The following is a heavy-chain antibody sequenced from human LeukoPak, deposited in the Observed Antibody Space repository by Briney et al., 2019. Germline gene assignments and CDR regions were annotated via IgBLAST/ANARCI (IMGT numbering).Heavy chain of an antibody. CDR3: AREGSGGRPFDY. D-gene: IGHD3-10*01. V-gene: IGHV4-4*07. J-gene: IGHJ4*02. CDR2: IYTSGST. Sequence: SETLSLTCTVSGGSISSYYWSWIRQPAGKGLEWIGRIYTSGSTNYNPSLKSRVTMSVDTSKNQFSLMLNSVTAADTAVYYCAREGSGGRPFDYWGQGTLVTVSS. CDR1: GGSISSYY.